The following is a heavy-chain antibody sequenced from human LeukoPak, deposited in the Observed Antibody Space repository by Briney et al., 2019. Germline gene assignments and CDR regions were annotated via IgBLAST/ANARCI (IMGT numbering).Heavy chain of an antibody. Sequence: GGSLRLSCAASGFTFSSYAMSWVRQAPGKGLEWVSAISGSGGSAYYADSVKGRFTISRDNSKNTLYLQMNSLRAEGTAVYYCAKLITMVRGVIALDAFDIWGQGTMVTVSS. D-gene: IGHD3-10*01. CDR3: AKLITMVRGVIALDAFDI. CDR1: GFTFSSYA. J-gene: IGHJ3*02. CDR2: ISGSGGSA. V-gene: IGHV3-23*01.